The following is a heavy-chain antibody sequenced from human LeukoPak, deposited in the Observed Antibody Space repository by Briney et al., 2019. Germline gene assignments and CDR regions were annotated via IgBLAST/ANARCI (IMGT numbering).Heavy chain of an antibody. CDR2: INHSGST. Sequence: WIGEINHSGSTNYTPSLKSRVTISVDTSKNQFSLKLSSVTAADTAVYYCASSTVRTRYFDYWGQGTLVTVSS. V-gene: IGHV4-34*01. CDR3: ASSTVRTRYFDY. D-gene: IGHD3-10*02. J-gene: IGHJ4*02.